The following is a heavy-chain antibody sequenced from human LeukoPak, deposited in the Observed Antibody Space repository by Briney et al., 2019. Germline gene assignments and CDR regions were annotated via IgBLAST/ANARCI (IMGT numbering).Heavy chain of an antibody. J-gene: IGHJ5*01. Sequence: PGESLRLSCAASGFTFSSFAMSWVRQAPGKGLEWVSGISSSGARTYYADSVEGRFTISRDNAKKTLYLQMNSLRAEDTAAYYCAKDYRNDYGSSGGNWFDSWGQGTLVTVSS. CDR3: AKDYRNDYGSSGGNWFDS. V-gene: IGHV3-23*01. CDR1: GFTFSSFA. D-gene: IGHD3-22*01. CDR2: ISSSGART.